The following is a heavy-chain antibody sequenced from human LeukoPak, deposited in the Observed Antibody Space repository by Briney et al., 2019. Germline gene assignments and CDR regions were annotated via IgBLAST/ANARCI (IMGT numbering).Heavy chain of an antibody. CDR3: ARGSTASY. CDR1: GITFRSYD. J-gene: IGHJ4*02. CDR2: ISSGADSI. Sequence: GGSLRLSCVASGITFRSYDMKWLRQAPGKGLEWISGISSGADSIYHADSVKGRFTISRDNAKNSVFLQMNSLRAEDTALYYCARGSTASYWGQGTLVTVSS. D-gene: IGHD2-21*02. V-gene: IGHV3-48*03.